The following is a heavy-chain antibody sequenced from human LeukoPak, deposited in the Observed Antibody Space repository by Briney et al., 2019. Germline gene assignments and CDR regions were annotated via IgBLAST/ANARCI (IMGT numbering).Heavy chain of an antibody. D-gene: IGHD4-17*01. Sequence: GGSPRLSCAASGFTFSSYGMHWVRQAPGKGLEWVAFIQYDGSDKYYADSVKGRFTISRDNSKNTLSLQMNSLRAEDTAVYYCAKLGMTTVTTDNYWGQGTLVTVSS. CDR2: IQYDGSDK. CDR1: GFTFSSYG. CDR3: AKLGMTTVTTDNY. J-gene: IGHJ4*02. V-gene: IGHV3-30*02.